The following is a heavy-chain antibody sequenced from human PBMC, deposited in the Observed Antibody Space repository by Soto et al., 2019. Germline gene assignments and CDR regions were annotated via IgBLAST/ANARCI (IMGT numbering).Heavy chain of an antibody. D-gene: IGHD1-26*01. CDR2: ISANSGDT. J-gene: IGHJ4*02. Sequence: QVQLVQSGAEVKKPGASVKVSCKASGYTFTDYYMHWVRQAPGQGLEWMGWISANSGDTNYAQKFRGRVTMTRDTSISTAYMELSSLRSDDTAVYYCARGEALWGQGTLVTVSS. V-gene: IGHV1-2*02. CDR3: ARGEAL. CDR1: GYTFTDYY.